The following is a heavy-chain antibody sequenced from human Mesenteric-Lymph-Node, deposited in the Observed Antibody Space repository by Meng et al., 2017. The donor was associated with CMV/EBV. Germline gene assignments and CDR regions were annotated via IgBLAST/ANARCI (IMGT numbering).Heavy chain of an antibody. D-gene: IGHD3-22*01. CDR1: TSTTYG. J-gene: IGHJ4*02. CDR2: IRAYDGHT. V-gene: IGHV1-18*01. Sequence: TSTTYGSTWVRQAPGQGLEWMGWIRAYDGHTTYARGLQGRVIMTTDTSTHTAYMELKSLRSDDTAMYFCAGPSPYYYDSSGHFYFDYWGQGTLVTVSS. CDR3: AGPSPYYYDSSGHFYFDY.